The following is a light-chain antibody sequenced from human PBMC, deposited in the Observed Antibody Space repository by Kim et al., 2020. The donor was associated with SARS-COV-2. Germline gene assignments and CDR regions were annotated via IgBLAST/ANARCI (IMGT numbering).Light chain of an antibody. CDR3: QSADSSGTVV. CDR1: ALPKQY. V-gene: IGLV3-25*03. CDR2: KDT. J-gene: IGLJ2*01. Sequence: VSPGQTARITCSGDALPKQYVYWYQQKPGQAPVLVIYKDTERPSGIPERFSGSSSGTTVTLTISGVQAEDEADYYCQSADSSGTVVFGGGTQLTVL.